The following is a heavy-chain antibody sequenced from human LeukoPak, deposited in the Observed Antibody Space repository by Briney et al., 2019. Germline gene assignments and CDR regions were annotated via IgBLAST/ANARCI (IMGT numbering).Heavy chain of an antibody. V-gene: IGHV3-7*01. CDR1: AFTFRSYW. CDR2: IQQDGSEK. Sequence: GGSLRLSCAASAFTFRSYWMSWVRQAPGKGLEWVANIQQDGSEKYYVDSVKGRFTISRDNAKNSLYLQMNSLRAEDTAVYYCARGRRSDSSGPPYFDYWGQGTLVTVSS. CDR3: ARGRRSDSSGPPYFDY. J-gene: IGHJ4*02. D-gene: IGHD6-19*01.